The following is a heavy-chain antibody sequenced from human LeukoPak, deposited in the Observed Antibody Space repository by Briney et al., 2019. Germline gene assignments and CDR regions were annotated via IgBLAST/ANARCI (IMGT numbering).Heavy chain of an antibody. Sequence: GGSLRLSCAASGFTFSSYAMSWVRQAPGKGLEWVSAISGSGGSTYYADSVRGRFTISRDNSKNTLYLQMNSLRADDTAVYYCAKRRGLELTYYYHMDVWGKGTTVTVSS. CDR3: AKRRGLELTYYYHMDV. CDR2: ISGSGGST. CDR1: GFTFSSYA. J-gene: IGHJ6*03. V-gene: IGHV3-23*01. D-gene: IGHD1-7*01.